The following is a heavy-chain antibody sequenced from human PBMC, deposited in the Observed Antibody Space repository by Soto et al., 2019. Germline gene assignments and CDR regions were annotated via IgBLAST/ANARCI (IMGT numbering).Heavy chain of an antibody. Sequence: QVQLVQSGAEVKKPGASVKVSCKASGYTFTSYAMHWVRQAPGQRLEWMGWINAGNGNTKYSQKFQGRVTITRDTSASTAYMELSSLRSEDTAVYYCAREGSSSWYDTEYFQHWGQGTLVTVSS. J-gene: IGHJ1*01. CDR3: AREGSSSWYDTEYFQH. CDR2: INAGNGNT. CDR1: GYTFTSYA. D-gene: IGHD6-13*01. V-gene: IGHV1-3*01.